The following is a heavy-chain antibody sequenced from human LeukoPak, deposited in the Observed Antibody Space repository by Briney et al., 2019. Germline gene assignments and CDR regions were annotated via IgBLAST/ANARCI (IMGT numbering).Heavy chain of an antibody. CDR2: IIPILGIA. CDR1: GGTFSSYA. J-gene: IGHJ6*02. D-gene: IGHD1-1*01. V-gene: IGHV1-69*04. CDR3: ARSGTPYYGMDV. Sequence: SVKVSCKASGGTFSSYAISWVRQAPGQGLEWMGRIIPILGIANYAQKFQGRVTITADKSTSTAYMQLSSLRSEDTAVYYCARSGTPYYGMDVWGQGTTVTVSS.